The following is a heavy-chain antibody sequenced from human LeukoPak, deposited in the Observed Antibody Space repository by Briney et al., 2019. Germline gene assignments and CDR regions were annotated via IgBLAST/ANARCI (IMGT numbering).Heavy chain of an antibody. D-gene: IGHD6-13*01. V-gene: IGHV4-59*01. J-gene: IGHJ4*02. CDR2: IYYSGST. CDR3: ARGTVRSSEYYFDY. Sequence: SETLSLTCTVSGGSISSYYWSWIRQPPGKGLEWIGCIYYSGSTNYNPSLKSRVTISVDTSKNQFSLKLSSVTAADTAVYYCARGTVRSSEYYFDYWGQGTLVTVSS. CDR1: GGSISSYY.